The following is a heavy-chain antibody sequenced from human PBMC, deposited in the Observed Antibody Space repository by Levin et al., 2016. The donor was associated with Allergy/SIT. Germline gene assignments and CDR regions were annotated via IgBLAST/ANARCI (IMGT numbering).Heavy chain of an antibody. D-gene: IGHD2-15*01. V-gene: IGHV4-59*01. CDR2: IYYSGST. CDR3: ARDSGDQRYYYYYYGMDV. J-gene: IGHJ6*02. Sequence: WIRQPPGKGLEWIGYIYYSGSTNYNPSLKSRVTISVDTSKNQFSLKLSSVTAADTAVYYCARDSGDQRYYYYYYGMDVWGQGTTVTVSS.